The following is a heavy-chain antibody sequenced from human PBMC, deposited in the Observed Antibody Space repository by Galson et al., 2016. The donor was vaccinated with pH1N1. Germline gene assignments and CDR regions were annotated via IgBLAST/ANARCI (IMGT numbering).Heavy chain of an antibody. Sequence: SLRLSCAASGFQFSRYGMNWVRQAPGKGLEWASAIVGDGYSTYYRDSVKGRFTVSRDNSKNTLYLQMHSLTVEDTAVYYCAKRTSCTDGSCAMDYWGQGTLVTVPS. CDR1: GFQFSRYG. V-gene: IGHV3-23*01. CDR3: AKRTSCTDGSCAMDY. D-gene: IGHD2-15*01. CDR2: IVGDGYST. J-gene: IGHJ4*02.